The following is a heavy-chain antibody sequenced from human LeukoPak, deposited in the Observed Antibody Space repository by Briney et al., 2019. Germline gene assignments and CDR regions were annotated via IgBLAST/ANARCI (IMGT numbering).Heavy chain of an antibody. Sequence: PSETLSLTCTVSGGSISSSSYYWGWIRQPPGKGLEWIGSIYYSGSTYYNPSLKSRVTISVDTSKNQFSLKLSSVTAADTAVYYCARQLHYDILTGHGVIAYYFDYWGQGTLVTVSS. CDR3: ARQLHYDILTGHGVIAYYFDY. J-gene: IGHJ4*02. V-gene: IGHV4-39*01. CDR2: IYYSGST. CDR1: GGSISSSSYY. D-gene: IGHD3-9*01.